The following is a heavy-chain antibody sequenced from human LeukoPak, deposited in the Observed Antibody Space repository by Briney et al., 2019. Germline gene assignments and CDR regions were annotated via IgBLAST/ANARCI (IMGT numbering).Heavy chain of an antibody. J-gene: IGHJ4*02. V-gene: IGHV4-39*01. CDR3: ARHQNRDGYNPRPLDY. D-gene: IGHD5-12*01. CDR2: IYYSGST. Sequence: SETLSLTCTVSGGSISSSSYYWGWIRQPPGKGLEWIGSIYYSGSTYYNPSHKSRVTISVDTSKNQFSLKLSSVTAADTALYYCARHQNRDGYNPRPLDYWGQGTLVTVSS. CDR1: GGSISSSSYY.